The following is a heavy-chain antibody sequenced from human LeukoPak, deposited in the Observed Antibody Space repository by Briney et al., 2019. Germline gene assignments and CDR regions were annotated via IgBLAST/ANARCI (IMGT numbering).Heavy chain of an antibody. CDR1: GGSISSYY. J-gene: IGHJ3*02. V-gene: IGHV4-59*08. CDR2: IYYSGST. CDR3: ARGRLEVDQLKNDAFDI. Sequence: KPSETLSLTCTVSGGSISSYYWSWIRQPPGKGLEWIGYIYYSGSTKYNPSLKSRVTISLDTSKNQFSPKLSSVTAADTAVYYCARGRLEVDQLKNDAFDIWGQGTMVTVSS. D-gene: IGHD1-1*01.